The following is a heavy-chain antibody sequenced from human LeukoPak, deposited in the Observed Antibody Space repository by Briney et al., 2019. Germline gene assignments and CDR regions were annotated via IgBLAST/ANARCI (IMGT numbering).Heavy chain of an antibody. V-gene: IGHV3-30*18. J-gene: IGHJ4*02. D-gene: IGHD3-10*01. CDR3: AKDGLWFGDLTYFDY. CDR2: ISHDGSYE. CDR1: GFTFSSFG. Sequence: GGSLRLSCAGSGFTFSSFGMRWVRQAPGKGLEWVAVISHDGSYEYHADSMKGRFTISRDTSKNTLYLQMNSLRAEDTAVYYCAKDGLWFGDLTYFDYWGQGVLVTVSS.